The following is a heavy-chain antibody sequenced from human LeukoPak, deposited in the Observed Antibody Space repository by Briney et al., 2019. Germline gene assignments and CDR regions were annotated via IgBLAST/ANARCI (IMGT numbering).Heavy chain of an antibody. CDR1: GYTFTGYY. J-gene: IGHJ4*02. Sequence: GASVKVSCKASGYTFTGYYMHWVRQAPGQGLEWMGWINPNSGGTNYAQKFQGRVTMTRDTSISTAYMELSRLRSDDTAVYYCARDQVDGYNTKIGYWGQGTLVTVSS. CDR3: ARDQVDGYNTKIGY. CDR2: INPNSGGT. D-gene: IGHD5-24*01. V-gene: IGHV1-2*02.